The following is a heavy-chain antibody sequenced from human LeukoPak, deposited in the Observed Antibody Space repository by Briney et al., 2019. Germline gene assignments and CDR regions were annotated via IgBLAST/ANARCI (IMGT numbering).Heavy chain of an antibody. CDR2: IYYSGST. Sequence: SETLSLTCTVSGGSISSYYWSWIRQPPGKGLECIGYIYYSGSTNYNPSLKSRVTISVDTSKNQFSLKLSSVTAADTAVYYCARVGSRCSGGSCYAGSWDYWGQGTLVTVSS. J-gene: IGHJ4*02. D-gene: IGHD2-15*01. CDR1: GGSISSYY. V-gene: IGHV4-59*01. CDR3: ARVGSRCSGGSCYAGSWDY.